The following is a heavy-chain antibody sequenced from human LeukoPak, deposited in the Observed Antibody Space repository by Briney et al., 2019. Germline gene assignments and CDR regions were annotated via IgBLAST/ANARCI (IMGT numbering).Heavy chain of an antibody. Sequence: GGSLRLSCAASGFTFSSYAMSWVRQAPGKGLEWVSAISGGGGSTYYADSVKGRFTISRDNSKNTLYLQMNSLRAEDTAVYYCAKEEDAVVTALVNYWGQGTLVTVSS. V-gene: IGHV3-23*01. CDR3: AKEEDAVVTALVNY. J-gene: IGHJ4*02. CDR2: ISGGGGST. D-gene: IGHD2-21*02. CDR1: GFTFSSYA.